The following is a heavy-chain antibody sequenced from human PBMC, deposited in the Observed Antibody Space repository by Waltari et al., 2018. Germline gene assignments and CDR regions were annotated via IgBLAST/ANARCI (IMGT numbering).Heavy chain of an antibody. Sequence: EMQLVESGGDLVQPGGSLRLSCAASGFTFSVFELDWVRQAPGEGLGWLSYMNSRGSTIYYADSVKGRFTVSRDNAKSSLYLQMNSLRVEDTAVYYCARDRDGYKKADLWGQGTLVTVSS. J-gene: IGHJ5*02. CDR1: GFTFSVFE. CDR3: ARDRDGYKKADL. D-gene: IGHD5-12*01. CDR2: MNSRGSTI. V-gene: IGHV3-48*03.